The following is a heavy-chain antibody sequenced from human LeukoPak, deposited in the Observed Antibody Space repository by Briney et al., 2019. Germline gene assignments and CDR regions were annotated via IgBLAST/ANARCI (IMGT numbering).Heavy chain of an antibody. Sequence: GGSLRLSCAASGFTFSSYAMHWVRQAPGKGLEWVAVISYDGSNKYYADSVKGRFTISRDNSKNTLYLQMNSLRAEDTAVYYCAKGPALGATLGYWGQGTLVTVSS. CDR1: GFTFSSYA. D-gene: IGHD1-26*01. V-gene: IGHV3-30-3*01. CDR3: AKGPALGATLGY. CDR2: ISYDGSNK. J-gene: IGHJ4*02.